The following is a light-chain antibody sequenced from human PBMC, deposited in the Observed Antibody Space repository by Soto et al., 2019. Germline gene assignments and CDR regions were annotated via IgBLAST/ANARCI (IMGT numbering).Light chain of an antibody. Sequence: EIVLTQSPGTRSLSPGERATLSCRASQSVSSTCFAWYQQKPGLPTRLLIYSTSSRAAGVPDRFSGSGYGTDFTINLRRVEPEDSALYYCQQYSPSPSYTCGQGTQLAIK. CDR2: STS. V-gene: IGKV3-20*01. CDR3: QQYSPSPSYT. J-gene: IGKJ2*01. CDR1: QSVSSTC.